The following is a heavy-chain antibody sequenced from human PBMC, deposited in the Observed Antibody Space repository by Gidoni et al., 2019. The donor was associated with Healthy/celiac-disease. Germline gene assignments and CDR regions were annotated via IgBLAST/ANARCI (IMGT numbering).Heavy chain of an antibody. V-gene: IGHV4-39*01. D-gene: IGHD1-7*01. Sequence: QLQLQESGAGLVKPSETLSLPCTVSGGSISSSSYYWGWIRQPPGKGLEWIGSIYYSGSTYYNPSLKSRVTISVDTSKNQFSLKLSSVTAADTAVYYCARHGLLELPPDYWGQGTLVTVSS. J-gene: IGHJ4*02. CDR3: ARHGLLELPPDY. CDR2: IYYSGST. CDR1: GGSISSSSYY.